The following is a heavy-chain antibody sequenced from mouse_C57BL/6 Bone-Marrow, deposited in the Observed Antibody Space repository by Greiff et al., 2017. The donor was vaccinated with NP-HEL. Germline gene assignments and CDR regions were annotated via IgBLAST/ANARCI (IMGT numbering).Heavy chain of an antibody. D-gene: IGHD3-2*02. Sequence: DVKLVESGGGLVKPGGSLKLSCAASGFTFSSYAMSWVRQTPEKRLEWVATVSDGGSYTYYPDNVKGRFTISRDNAKNNLYLQMSHLKSEDTAMYYCARDHSSGRSWFAYWGQGTLVTVSA. CDR3: ARDHSSGRSWFAY. CDR1: GFTFSSYA. J-gene: IGHJ3*01. CDR2: VSDGGSYT. V-gene: IGHV5-4*01.